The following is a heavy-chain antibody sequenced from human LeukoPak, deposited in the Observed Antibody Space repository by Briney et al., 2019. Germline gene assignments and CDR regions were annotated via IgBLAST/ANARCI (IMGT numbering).Heavy chain of an antibody. CDR3: ARVSREELGDAFDI. Sequence: SETLSLTCTVSGYSISSGYYWCWIRQPPGKGLEWIGSIYHSGSTYYNPSLKSRVTISVDTSKNQFSLKLSSVTAADTAVYYCARVSREELGDAFDIWGQGTMVTVSS. CDR2: IYHSGST. D-gene: IGHD1-7*01. V-gene: IGHV4-38-2*02. CDR1: GYSISSGYY. J-gene: IGHJ3*02.